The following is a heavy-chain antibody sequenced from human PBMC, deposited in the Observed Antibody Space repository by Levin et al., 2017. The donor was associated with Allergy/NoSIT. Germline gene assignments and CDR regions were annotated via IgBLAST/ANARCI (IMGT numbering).Heavy chain of an antibody. V-gene: IGHV4-59*01. D-gene: IGHD6-19*01. CDR1: GGSISSYY. CDR3: ARDGVIAVAGIRKNTNWFDP. CDR2: IYYSGST. Sequence: PSETLSLTCTVSGGSISSYYWSWIRQPPGKGLEWIGYIYYSGSTNYNPSLKSRVTISVDTSKNQFSLKLSSVTAADTAVYYCARDGVIAVAGIRKNTNWFDPWGQGTLVTVSS. J-gene: IGHJ5*02.